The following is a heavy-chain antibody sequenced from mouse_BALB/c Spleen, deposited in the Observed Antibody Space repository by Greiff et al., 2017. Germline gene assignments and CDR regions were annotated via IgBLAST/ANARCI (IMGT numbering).Heavy chain of an antibody. J-gene: IGHJ4*01. CDR3: AKLLRRAMDY. CDR2: INPSTGYT. V-gene: IGHV1-7*01. CDR1: GYTSTSYW. D-gene: IGHD2-12*01. Sequence: QVHVKQSGAELAKPGASVKMSCKASGYTSTSYWMHWVKQRPGQGLEWIGYINPSTGYTEYNQKFKDKATLTADKSSSTAYMQLSSLTSEDSAVYYCAKLLRRAMDYWGQGTSVTVSS.